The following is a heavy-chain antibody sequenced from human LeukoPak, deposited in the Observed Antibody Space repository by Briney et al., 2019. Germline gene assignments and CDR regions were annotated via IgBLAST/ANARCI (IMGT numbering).Heavy chain of an antibody. CDR3: AREHSLTYYYDSSGYPDAFDI. CDR1: GGSISSYY. CDR2: IYYSGNT. V-gene: IGHV4-59*01. J-gene: IGHJ3*02. D-gene: IGHD3-22*01. Sequence: SETLSLTCTVSGGSISSYYWSWIRQPPGKGLEGIGYIYYSGNTNYNPSLKSRVTVLIGTSKNQFSLNLSSVTAADTAVYYCAREHSLTYYYDSSGYPDAFDIWGQGTMVTVSS.